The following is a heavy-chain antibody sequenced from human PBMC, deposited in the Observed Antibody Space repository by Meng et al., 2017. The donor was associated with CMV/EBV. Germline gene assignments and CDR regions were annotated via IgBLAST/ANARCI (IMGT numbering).Heavy chain of an antibody. D-gene: IGHD5-12*01. V-gene: IGHV1-2*02. J-gene: IGHJ3*02. Sequence: ASVKVSCKGSGYTFTGYYLHWVRQAPGQGLEWMGWINPNTNGTNYAQKFQGRVSMTRDTSISIAYMELSRLRSDDTAEYFCAREAAGYDLNAFEIWGQGTTVTVSS. CDR1: GYTFTGYY. CDR3: AREAAGYDLNAFEI. CDR2: INPNTNGT.